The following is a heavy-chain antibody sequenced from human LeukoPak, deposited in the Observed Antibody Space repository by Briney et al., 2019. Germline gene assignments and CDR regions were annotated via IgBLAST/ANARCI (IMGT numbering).Heavy chain of an antibody. Sequence: GRSLRLSCAASGFTFSSYAMHWVRQAPGKGLEWVSYISSSSSTIYYADSVKGRFTISRDNAKNSLYLQMNSLRAEDTAVYYCARDLIVGGFDYGMDVWGQGTTVTVSS. V-gene: IGHV3-48*01. CDR3: ARDLIVGGFDYGMDV. J-gene: IGHJ6*02. CDR2: ISSSSSTI. D-gene: IGHD3-10*01. CDR1: GFTFSSYA.